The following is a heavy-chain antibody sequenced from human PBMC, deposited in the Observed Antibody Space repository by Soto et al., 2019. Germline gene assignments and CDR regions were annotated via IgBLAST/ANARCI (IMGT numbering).Heavy chain of an antibody. CDR3: ARGITGTTPWFDP. Sequence: PSETLSLTCTVSGGAISSGDYYWSWIRQPPGKGLEWIGYIYYSGSTYYNPSLKSRVTISVDTSKNQFSLKLSSVTAADTAVYYCARGITGTTPWFDPWGQGTLVTVSS. CDR1: GGAISSGDYY. J-gene: IGHJ5*02. CDR2: IYYSGST. V-gene: IGHV4-30-4*01. D-gene: IGHD1-7*01.